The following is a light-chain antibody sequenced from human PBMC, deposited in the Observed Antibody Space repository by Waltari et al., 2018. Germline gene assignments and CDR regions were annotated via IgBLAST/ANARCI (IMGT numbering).Light chain of an antibody. Sequence: QSALTQPASVSGSPGQSVTISCTGSSSDVGGYKYVSWYQQHPGKAPKLLIFDVTNRPSGVSNRVSGSKSGNTASLTISGLQAEDEADYYCCSYTSSVSWVFGGGTKLTVL. CDR2: DVT. V-gene: IGLV2-14*03. CDR3: CSYTSSVSWV. CDR1: SSDVGGYKY. J-gene: IGLJ3*02.